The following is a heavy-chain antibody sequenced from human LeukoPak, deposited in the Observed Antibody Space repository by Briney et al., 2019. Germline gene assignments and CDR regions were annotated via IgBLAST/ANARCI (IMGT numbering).Heavy chain of an antibody. D-gene: IGHD3-3*01. CDR2: IYYSGST. CDR1: GGSISSYY. V-gene: IGHV4-39*01. CDR3: ARVRNYDFWSGPTPKYYFDY. J-gene: IGHJ4*02. Sequence: PSETLSLTCTVSGGSISSYYWGWIRQPPGKGLEWIGSIYYSGSTYYNPSLKSRVTISVDTSKNQFSLKLSSVTAADTAVYYCARVRNYDFWSGPTPKYYFDYWGQGTLVTVSS.